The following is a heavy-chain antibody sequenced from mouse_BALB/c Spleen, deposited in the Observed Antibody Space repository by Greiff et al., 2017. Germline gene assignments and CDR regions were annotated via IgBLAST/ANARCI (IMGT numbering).Heavy chain of an antibody. Sequence: EVKLMESGGGLVKPGGSLKLSCAASGFTFSSFGMHWVRQAPEKGLEWVAYISSGSSTIYYADTVKGRFTISRDNPKNTLFLQMTSLRSEDTAMYYCARYHYGSRDAMDYWGQGTSVTVSS. CDR3: ARYHYGSRDAMDY. V-gene: IGHV5-17*02. D-gene: IGHD1-1*01. J-gene: IGHJ4*01. CDR1: GFTFSSFG. CDR2: ISSGSSTI.